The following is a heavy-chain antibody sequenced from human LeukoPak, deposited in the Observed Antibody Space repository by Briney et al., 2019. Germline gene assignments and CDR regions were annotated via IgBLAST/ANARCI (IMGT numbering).Heavy chain of an antibody. J-gene: IGHJ4*02. CDR2: INHSGST. CDR3: ARDLRSGNYYSDY. V-gene: IGHV4-34*01. Sequence: SETLSLTCAVYGGSFSGYYWSWIRQPPGKGLEWIGEINHSGSTNYNPSLKSRVTISVDTSKNQFSLKLSSVTAADTAVYYCARDLRSGNYYSDYWGQGTLVTVSS. D-gene: IGHD3-10*02. CDR1: GGSFSGYY.